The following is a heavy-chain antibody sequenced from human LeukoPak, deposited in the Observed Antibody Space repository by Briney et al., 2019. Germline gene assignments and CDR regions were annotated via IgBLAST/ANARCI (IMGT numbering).Heavy chain of an antibody. CDR1: GFTFSSYA. Sequence: PGGSLRLSCAASGFTFSSYAMHWVRQAPGKGLKWVAVISYDGSNKYYADSVKGRFTISRDNSKNTLYLQMNSLRAEDTAVYYCAREPQLLYYYYYMDVWGKGTTVTVSS. D-gene: IGHD2-2*01. J-gene: IGHJ6*03. CDR3: AREPQLLYYYYYMDV. V-gene: IGHV3-30*04. CDR2: ISYDGSNK.